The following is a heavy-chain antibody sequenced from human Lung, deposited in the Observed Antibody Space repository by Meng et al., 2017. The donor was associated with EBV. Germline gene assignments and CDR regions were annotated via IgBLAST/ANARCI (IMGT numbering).Heavy chain of an antibody. CDR1: CGSISRRNW. Sequence: VQLSAPVPSAANPSGTRALARAASCGSISRRNWPRWALQPPGKWPEWIVEIYHSGSTYYHPPLKSRVTLSVDKSKNHFSLKLSSVTAADTAVYYCARDGDDDYGDYGRTSYFDYWGQGTLVTVSS. J-gene: IGHJ4*02. V-gene: IGHV4-4*02. D-gene: IGHD4-17*01. CDR3: ARDGDDDYGDYGRTSYFDY. CDR2: IYHSGST.